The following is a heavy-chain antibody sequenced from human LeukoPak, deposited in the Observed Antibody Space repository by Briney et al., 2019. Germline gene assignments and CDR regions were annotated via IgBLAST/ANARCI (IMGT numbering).Heavy chain of an antibody. CDR2: IRQDGSET. D-gene: IGHD2-15*01. CDR1: GFTFTNYW. CDR3: ARDGGYCGAGSCYGY. J-gene: IGHJ4*02. V-gene: IGHV3-7*01. Sequence: PGGSLRLSCAASGFTFTNYWMSWVRQAPGKGLEWVASIRQDGSETYYVDSVKGRFTISRDNAKNSLYLQMNSLRAEDTAMCFCARDGGYCGAGSCYGYWGQGTLVTVSS.